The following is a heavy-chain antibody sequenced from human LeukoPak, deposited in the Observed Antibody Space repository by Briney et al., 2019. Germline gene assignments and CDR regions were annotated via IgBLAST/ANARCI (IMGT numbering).Heavy chain of an antibody. CDR1: GGTFSSYA. CDR3: ARDLYYYDSSAGGY. J-gene: IGHJ4*02. CDR2: VIPLLGIT. Sequence: GSSVKVSCKASGGTFSSYAFNWVRQAPGQGLEWVGRVIPLLGITNHAQKLQGRVTFTADTATNTAYMELSSLRSDDTAVYYCARDLYYYDSSAGGYWGQGTLVTVSS. D-gene: IGHD3-22*01. V-gene: IGHV1-69*04.